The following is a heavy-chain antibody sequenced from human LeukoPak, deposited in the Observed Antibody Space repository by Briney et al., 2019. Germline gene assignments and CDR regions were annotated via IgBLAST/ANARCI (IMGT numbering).Heavy chain of an antibody. V-gene: IGHV1-69*01. CDR2: IIPIFGTA. D-gene: IGHD3-22*01. Sequence: SVKVSFEASGGPFSSYAISWVRPAPGQGLEWMGGIIPIFGTANYAQKFQGRVTITADESTSTAYMELSSLRSEDTAVYYCATLVLTPGLDYWGQGTLVTVSS. CDR3: ATLVLTPGLDY. J-gene: IGHJ4*02. CDR1: GGPFSSYA.